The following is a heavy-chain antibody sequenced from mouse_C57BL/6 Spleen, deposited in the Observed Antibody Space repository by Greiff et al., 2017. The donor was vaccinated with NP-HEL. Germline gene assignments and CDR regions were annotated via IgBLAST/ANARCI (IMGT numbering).Heavy chain of an antibody. D-gene: IGHD1-1*01. CDR1: GYSITSGYY. Sequence: EVKVEESGPGLVKPSQSLSFTCSVTGYSITSGYYWNWIRQFPGNKLEWMGYISYDGSNNYNPSLKNRISITRDTSKNQFFLKLNSVTTEDTATYYCAFITTAHWYFDVWGTGTTVTVSS. CDR2: ISYDGSN. V-gene: IGHV3-6*01. CDR3: AFITTAHWYFDV. J-gene: IGHJ1*03.